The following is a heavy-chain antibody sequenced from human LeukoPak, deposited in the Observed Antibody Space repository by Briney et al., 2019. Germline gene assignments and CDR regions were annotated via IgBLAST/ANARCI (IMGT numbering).Heavy chain of an antibody. D-gene: IGHD3-10*01. J-gene: IGHJ5*02. CDR2: INHSGST. CDR1: GGSFSGYY. Sequence: SETLSLTCAVYGGSFSGYYWSWIRQPPGKGLEWIGEINHSGSTNYNPSLKSRVTISVDTSKNQFSPKLSSVTAADTAVYYCARGPYYGSGSRWFDPWGQGTLVTVSS. V-gene: IGHV4-34*01. CDR3: ARGPYYGSGSRWFDP.